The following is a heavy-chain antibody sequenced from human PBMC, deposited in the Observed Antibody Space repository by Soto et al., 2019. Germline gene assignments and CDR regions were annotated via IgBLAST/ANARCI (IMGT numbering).Heavy chain of an antibody. V-gene: IGHV4-34*01. CDR1: GGSFSGYT. D-gene: IGHD2-8*01. J-gene: IGHJ4*01. Sequence: PSETLSITCAVHGGSFSGYTWTWIRQSPGKGLEWIGQINAGGSAIYNPSLKSRVSISVGTSNNEFFLDLTSVTAADTAVYYCAKSLIDGASNSGGWYFFDLWGQGTQVTVSS. CDR2: INAGGSA. CDR3: AKSLIDGASNSGGWYFFDL.